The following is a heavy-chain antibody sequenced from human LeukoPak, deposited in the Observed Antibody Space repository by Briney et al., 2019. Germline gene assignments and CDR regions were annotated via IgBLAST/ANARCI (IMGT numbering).Heavy chain of an antibody. CDR2: INHSGST. Sequence: SETLSLTCAVYGGSFSSYYWSWIRQPPGKGLEWIGEINHSGSTNYNPSLKSRVTISVDTSKNQFSLKLSSVTAADTAVYYCARGWPGYSSSKSWNWFDPWGQGTLVTVSS. V-gene: IGHV4-34*01. J-gene: IGHJ5*02. CDR1: GGSFSSYY. CDR3: ARGWPGYSSSKSWNWFDP. D-gene: IGHD6-13*01.